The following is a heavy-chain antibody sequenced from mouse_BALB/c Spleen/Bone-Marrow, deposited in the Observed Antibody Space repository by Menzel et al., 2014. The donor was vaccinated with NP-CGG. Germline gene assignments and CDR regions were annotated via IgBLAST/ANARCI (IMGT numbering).Heavy chain of an antibody. V-gene: IGHV7-3*02. J-gene: IGHJ1*01. D-gene: IGHD2-4*01. CDR2: IRNKAKGDTT. CDR1: GFTFTDYY. Sequence: EVMLVESGGGLVQPGGSLRLSCATSGFTFTDYYMSWVRQPPGKALEWLGFIRNKAKGDTTEYSASVKGRFTIPRDNSQSILYLQMNTLRAEDSATYYCARDINYDIYWYFDVWGAGTTVTVSS. CDR3: ARDINYDIYWYFDV.